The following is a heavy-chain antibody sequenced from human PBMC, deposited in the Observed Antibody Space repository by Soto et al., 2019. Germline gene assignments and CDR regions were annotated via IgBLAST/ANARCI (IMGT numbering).Heavy chain of an antibody. J-gene: IGHJ6*02. D-gene: IGHD2-21*01. CDR3: AKDILEVPPGLDV. CDR1: GFTFSNYA. V-gene: IGHV3-23*01. CDR2: IRVSPTTT. Sequence: AGGSLRLSCVASGFTFSNYAVSCVRQAPGKGLEWVPAIRVSPTTTYYPDSVKGRFTISRDNSKTPLYPQMNRLRVEDTAIYSCAKDILEVPPGLDVSGQGPTVTLSS.